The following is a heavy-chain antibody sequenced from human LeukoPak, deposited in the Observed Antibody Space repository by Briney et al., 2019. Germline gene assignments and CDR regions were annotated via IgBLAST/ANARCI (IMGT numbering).Heavy chain of an antibody. J-gene: IGHJ4*02. Sequence: TGGPLRLSCAASGFTFSDYWMTWVRQAPGKGLEWVANIKQDGSQKYYVDSVKGRFTISRDNAKNSLYLQMNSLRAEDTAVYYCAKEVGGSGSFWGQGTLVTVFS. CDR1: GFTFSDYW. CDR3: AKEVGGSGSF. CDR2: IKQDGSQK. V-gene: IGHV3-7*01. D-gene: IGHD3-10*01.